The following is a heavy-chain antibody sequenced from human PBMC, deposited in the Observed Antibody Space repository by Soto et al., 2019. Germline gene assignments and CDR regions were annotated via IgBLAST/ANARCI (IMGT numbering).Heavy chain of an antibody. CDR2: IWYDGSNK. V-gene: IGHV3-33*01. CDR3: ARASALLQFLDY. D-gene: IGHD4-4*01. J-gene: IGHJ4*02. CDR1: GFTFSSYG. Sequence: GGSLRLSCAASGFTFSSYGMHWVRQAPGKGLEWVAVIWYDGSNKYYADSVKGRFTISRDNSKNTLYLQMNSLRAEDTAVYYCARASALLQFLDYWGQGTLVIVSS.